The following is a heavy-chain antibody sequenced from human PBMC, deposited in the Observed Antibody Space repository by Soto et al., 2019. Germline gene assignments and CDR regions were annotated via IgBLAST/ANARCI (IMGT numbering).Heavy chain of an antibody. CDR2: ISSSGDSS. J-gene: IGHJ4*02. V-gene: IGHV3-48*03. D-gene: IGHD2-2*01. Sequence: GGSLRLSCAASGFIFSSYEMNWVRQAPGKTLEWVSYISSSGDSSYYADSVKGRFTISRDNARKSLYLQMNSLRAEDTAVYYCARVYCSTTTCHVQAFDSWGQGTLVTVSS. CDR1: GFIFSSYE. CDR3: ARVYCSTTTCHVQAFDS.